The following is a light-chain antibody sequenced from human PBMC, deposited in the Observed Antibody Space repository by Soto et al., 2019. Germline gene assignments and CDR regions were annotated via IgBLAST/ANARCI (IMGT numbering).Light chain of an antibody. J-gene: IGKJ3*01. CDR3: QQSYSSPFT. Sequence: LQMNQSPFFLSASVGGRVHITCPGSPEIKRLLNWYQQKPGKAPKLLICAASSWQSGVPSKFSASGSGTDFTLTISSLQPEDFATYYCQQSYSSPFTFGPGTKVDIK. V-gene: IGKV1-39*01. CDR2: AAS. CDR1: PEIKRL.